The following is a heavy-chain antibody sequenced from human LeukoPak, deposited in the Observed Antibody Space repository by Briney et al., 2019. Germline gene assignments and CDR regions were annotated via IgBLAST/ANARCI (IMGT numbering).Heavy chain of an antibody. Sequence: SVKLSCNASGRTFSSYAISWVRQAPGQGLEWMGGIIPIFGTANYAQKFQGRVTITADESTSTAYMELSSLRSEDTAVYYCARKYCGGGSCQINNWFDPWGQGTLVTVAS. CDR3: ARKYCGGGSCQINNWFDP. V-gene: IGHV1-69*01. J-gene: IGHJ5*02. D-gene: IGHD2-15*01. CDR1: GRTFSSYA. CDR2: IIPIFGTA.